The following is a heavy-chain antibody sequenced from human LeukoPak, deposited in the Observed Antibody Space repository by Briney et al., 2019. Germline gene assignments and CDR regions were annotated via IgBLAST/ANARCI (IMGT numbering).Heavy chain of an antibody. Sequence: PSETLSLTCTVSGGSISSYYWSWIRQPPGKGLEWIGYIYYSGSTNYNPSLKSRVTISVDTSKNQFSLKLSSVTGGDTAVYSCARWYSSSWYYFYYWGQGTLVTVSS. J-gene: IGHJ4*02. CDR3: ARWYSSSWYYFYY. CDR1: GGSISSYY. V-gene: IGHV4-59*01. CDR2: IYYSGST. D-gene: IGHD6-13*01.